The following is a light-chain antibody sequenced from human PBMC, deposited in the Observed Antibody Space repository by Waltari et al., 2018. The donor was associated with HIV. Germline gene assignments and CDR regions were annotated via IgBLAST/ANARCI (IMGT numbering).Light chain of an antibody. CDR2: WAS. CDR1: QSVLFSSNNKNY. CDR3: QQYYTTPWR. V-gene: IGKV4-1*01. Sequence: DIVMTQSPDSLAVSLGERATINCKSSQSVLFSSNNKNYLAWYQQKPGQPPKLLIYWASTRESGVPDRFSGSGSGTDFTLTSSSLQAEDVAVYYCQQYYTTPWRFGPGTKVDIK. J-gene: IGKJ3*01.